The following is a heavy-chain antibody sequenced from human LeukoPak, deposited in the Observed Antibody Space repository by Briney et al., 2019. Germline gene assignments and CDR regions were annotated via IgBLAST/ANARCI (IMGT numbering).Heavy chain of an antibody. D-gene: IGHD3-22*01. CDR2: INPGNSDI. V-gene: IGHV5-51*01. Sequence: ASVKVSCKASGYTFTSYDINWVRQATGQGLEWMGIINPGNSDIVYTPSFQGQVSFSADKSTSTVFLQWGSLKASDTAIYYCSTRAFSDTSPVAWGQGTLVTVSS. CDR1: GYTFTSYD. CDR3: STRAFSDTSPVA. J-gene: IGHJ5*02.